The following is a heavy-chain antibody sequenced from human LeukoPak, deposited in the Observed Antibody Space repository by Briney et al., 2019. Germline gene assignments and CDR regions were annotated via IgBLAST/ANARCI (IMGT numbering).Heavy chain of an antibody. V-gene: IGHV4-59*08. J-gene: IGHJ4*02. CDR1: GGSISNYY. D-gene: IGHD5-12*01. Sequence: SESLSLTCTVSGGSISNYYWSWIRQPPGKGLEWIGYIYYMVSTNYNPSLKSRVTISLDTSKNQFSLKLSSVTAADTAVYYCARVHSGYDFGNRKYYYFDYWGQGTLVTVS. CDR3: ARVHSGYDFGNRKYYYFDY. CDR2: IYYMVST.